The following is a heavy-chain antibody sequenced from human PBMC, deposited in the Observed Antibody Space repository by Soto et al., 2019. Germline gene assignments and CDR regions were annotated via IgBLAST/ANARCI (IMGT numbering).Heavy chain of an antibody. V-gene: IGHV3-7*02. Sequence: EVQLVESGGGLVQPGGSLRLSCVASGFSFDDYWMTWVRQAPGRGPEWVANIEKDGGERNYLDSVKGRFSVSRDNAKRSLFLQMDGLRAEVTAVYYCAAGRGCTSDFWGNGTDVIVSA. CDR1: GFSFDDYW. CDR2: IEKDGGER. CDR3: AAGRGCTSDF. D-gene: IGHD2-8*01. J-gene: IGHJ4*01.